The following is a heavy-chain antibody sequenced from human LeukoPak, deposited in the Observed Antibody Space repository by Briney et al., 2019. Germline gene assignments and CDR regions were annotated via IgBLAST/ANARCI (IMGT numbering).Heavy chain of an antibody. D-gene: IGHD3-9*01. Sequence: PGGSLRPSCAASGFTFSSYAMHWVRQAPGKGLEWVAVTSYDGSNKYYADSVKGRFTISRDNSKNTLYLQMNSLRAEDTAVYYCARVPDYDILTGYPDYWGQGTLVTVSS. V-gene: IGHV3-30*04. CDR3: ARVPDYDILTGYPDY. CDR1: GFTFSSYA. J-gene: IGHJ4*02. CDR2: TSYDGSNK.